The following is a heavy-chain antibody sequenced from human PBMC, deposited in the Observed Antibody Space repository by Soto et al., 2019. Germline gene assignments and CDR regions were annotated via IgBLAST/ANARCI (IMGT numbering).Heavy chain of an antibody. D-gene: IGHD3-10*01. CDR1: GYTFTSYY. CDR3: ARQWGSASETTPFDY. Sequence: ASVKVSCKASGYTFTSYYMHWVRQAPGQGLEWMGIINPSGGSTSYAQKFQGRVTMTRDTSTSTVYVELSSLRSEDTAVYYCARQWGSASETTPFDYWGQGTLVTVS. CDR2: INPSGGST. V-gene: IGHV1-46*01. J-gene: IGHJ4*02.